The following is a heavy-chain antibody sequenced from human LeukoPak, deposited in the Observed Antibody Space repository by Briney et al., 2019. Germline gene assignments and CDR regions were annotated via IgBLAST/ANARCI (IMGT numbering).Heavy chain of an antibody. Sequence: GGSLRLSCAASGFTFDDYAMHWVRQAPGKGLEWVSGISWNSGSIGYADSVKGRFTISRDNAKNSLYLQMNSLRAEDTALYYCARGSHPPDYWGQGTLVTVSS. V-gene: IGHV3-9*01. J-gene: IGHJ4*02. CDR3: ARGSHPPDY. CDR1: GFTFDDYA. CDR2: ISWNSGSI.